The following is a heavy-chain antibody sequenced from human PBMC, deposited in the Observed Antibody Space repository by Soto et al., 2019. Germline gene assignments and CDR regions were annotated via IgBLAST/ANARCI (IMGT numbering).Heavy chain of an antibody. CDR3: AKYPLAGTTLRKECDP. D-gene: IGHD1-1*01. Sequence: EVQLLESGGGLVQPGGSLRLSCAASGFTFSSYGMIWVRQAPGKGLEWVSAVSGGGGTTYYADSVKGRFTISRDNSKSTLYRQMNSLRAEDTAVYYCAKYPLAGTTLRKECDPWGQGALVTVSS. CDR1: GFTFSSYG. V-gene: IGHV3-23*01. CDR2: VSGGGGTT. J-gene: IGHJ5*02.